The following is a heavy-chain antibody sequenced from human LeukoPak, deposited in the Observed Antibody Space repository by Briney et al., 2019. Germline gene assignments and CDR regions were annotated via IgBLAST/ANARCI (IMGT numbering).Heavy chain of an antibody. CDR1: GGSISSRNYY. D-gene: IGHD1-26*01. V-gene: IGHV4-39*01. J-gene: IGHJ4*02. CDR2: ISYTGST. Sequence: SETLSLTCTVSGGSISSRNYYWGWIRQPPGKGLEWIGSISYTGSTSYNPSLKSRVTISVDTSKNQVSLKLSSVTATDTAVYFCASPISGRLYYFDYWGQGALVIVSS. CDR3: ASPISGRLYYFDY.